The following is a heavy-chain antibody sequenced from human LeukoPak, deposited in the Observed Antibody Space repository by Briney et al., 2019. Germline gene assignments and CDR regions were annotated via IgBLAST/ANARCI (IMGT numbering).Heavy chain of an antibody. CDR3: ARYLATSYYYYYYMDV. CDR1: GFTFTKFW. D-gene: IGHD5-12*01. CDR2: ISSSSSYI. Sequence: GGSLRLSCAASGFTFTKFWMTWVRQAPGKGLEWVSSISSSSSYIYYADSVKGRFTISRDNAKNSLYLQMNSLRAEDTAVYYCARYLATSYYYYYYMDVWGKGTTVTVSS. J-gene: IGHJ6*03. V-gene: IGHV3-21*01.